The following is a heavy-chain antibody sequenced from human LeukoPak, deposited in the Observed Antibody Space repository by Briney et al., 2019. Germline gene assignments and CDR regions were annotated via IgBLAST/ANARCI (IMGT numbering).Heavy chain of an antibody. D-gene: IGHD3-9*01. CDR1: GFTFSSYA. J-gene: IGHJ4*02. CDR3: ARPRVYYDILTGYFVY. CDR2: ISYDGSNK. Sequence: GGSLRLSCAASGFTFSSYAMHWVRQAPGKGLEWVAVISYDGSNKYYADSVKGRFTISRDNSKNTLYLQMNSLRAEDTAVYYCARPRVYYDILTGYFVYWGQGTLVTVSS. V-gene: IGHV3-30-3*01.